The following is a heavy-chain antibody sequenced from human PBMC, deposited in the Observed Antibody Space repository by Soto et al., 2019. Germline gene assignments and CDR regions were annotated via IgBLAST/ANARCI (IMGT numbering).Heavy chain of an antibody. Sequence: QLQLQESGPGLVKPSETLSLTCTVSGGSISSSSYYWGWIRQPPGKGLEWIGSIYYSGSTYYNPSLKSRVTISVDTSKNQFSLKLSSVTAADTAVYYCASSRDGYNSEYFDYWGQGTLVTVSS. CDR2: IYYSGST. D-gene: IGHD5-12*01. V-gene: IGHV4-39*01. CDR1: GGSISSSSYY. CDR3: ASSRDGYNSEYFDY. J-gene: IGHJ4*02.